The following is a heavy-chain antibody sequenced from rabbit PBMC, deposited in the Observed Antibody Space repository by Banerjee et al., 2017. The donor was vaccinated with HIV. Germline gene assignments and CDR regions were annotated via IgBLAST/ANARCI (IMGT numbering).Heavy chain of an antibody. CDR1: GFDFSNIYW. Sequence: QEQLVQSWGGLVQPGGSLKLSCKASGFDFSNIYWICWVRQAPGKGLEWIACINTSSGNTVYANWAKGRFTISKTSSTTVTLQMTSLTAADTATYFCARRGSDWGDDLRGQGTLVTVS. D-gene: IGHD4-1*01. CDR2: INTSSGNT. CDR3: ARRGSDWGDDL. J-gene: IGHJ3*01. V-gene: IGHV1S45*01.